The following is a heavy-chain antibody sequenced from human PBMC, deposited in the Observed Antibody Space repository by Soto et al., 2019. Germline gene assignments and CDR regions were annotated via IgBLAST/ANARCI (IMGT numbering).Heavy chain of an antibody. CDR2: ISGSGGST. Sequence: GGSLRLSCAASGFTFSSYAMSWDRQAPGKGLEWVSAISGSGGSTYYGDSVKGRFTISRDNSKNTLYLQMNSLRAEDTAVYYCAKITMVRGAQYWGQGTRVTVSS. D-gene: IGHD3-10*01. V-gene: IGHV3-23*01. CDR1: GFTFSSYA. CDR3: AKITMVRGAQY. J-gene: IGHJ4*02.